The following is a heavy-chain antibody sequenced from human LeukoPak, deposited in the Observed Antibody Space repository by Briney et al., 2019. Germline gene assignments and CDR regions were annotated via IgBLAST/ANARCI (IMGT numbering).Heavy chain of an antibody. CDR1: GYTFTSYG. CDR2: ISAYNGNT. CDR3: ARADLKTAMVTGFTDY. J-gene: IGHJ4*02. Sequence: ASVKVSCKASGYTFTSYGISWVRQAPGQGLEWMGWISAYNGNTNYAQKLQGRVTMTTDTSTSTAYMELSSLRSEDTAVYYCARADLKTAMVTGFTDYWGQGTLVTVSS. D-gene: IGHD5-18*01. V-gene: IGHV1-18*01.